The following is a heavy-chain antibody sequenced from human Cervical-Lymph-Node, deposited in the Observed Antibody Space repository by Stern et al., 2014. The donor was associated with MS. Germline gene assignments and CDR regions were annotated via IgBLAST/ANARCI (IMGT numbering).Heavy chain of an antibody. CDR3: ARLAVAVQGRWFDP. CDR2: IYYSGST. V-gene: IGHV4-31*01. CDR1: GGSISSGGYY. D-gene: IGHD6-19*01. J-gene: IGHJ5*02. Sequence: QLQLQESGPGLVKPSQTLSLTCTVSGGSISSGGYYWSWIRQHPGKGLEWVGYIYYSGSTYYTPSLKSLLTIAVDTSKKQFALKLSSVTAADTAVYYGARLAVAVQGRWFDPWGQGTLVTVSS.